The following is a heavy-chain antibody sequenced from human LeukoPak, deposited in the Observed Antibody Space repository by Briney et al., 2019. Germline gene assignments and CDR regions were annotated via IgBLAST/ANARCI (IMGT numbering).Heavy chain of an antibody. D-gene: IGHD2-15*01. CDR3: ARDPVSSGRAWFDP. V-gene: IGHV1-18*01. CDR2: ISAYNGNT. CDR1: GYTFTSYG. J-gene: IGHJ5*02. Sequence: ASVKVSCKASGYTFTSYGISWVRQAPGQGLEWMGWISAYNGNTNYAQKLQGRVTMTTDTSTSTAYMELRSLRSDDAAVYYCARDPVSSGRAWFDPWGQGTLVTVSS.